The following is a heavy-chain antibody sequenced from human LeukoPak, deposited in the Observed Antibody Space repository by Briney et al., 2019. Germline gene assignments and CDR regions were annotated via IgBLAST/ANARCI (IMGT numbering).Heavy chain of an antibody. CDR2: INPSGGST. J-gene: IGHJ4*02. CDR1: GYTFTSYY. V-gene: IGHV1-46*01. D-gene: IGHD1-26*01. Sequence: ASVKVSCKXSGYTFTSYYMHWVRQAPGQGLEWMGIINPSGGSTTYAQKFQGRVTMTRDTSTSTVYMELSSLRSEDTAVYYCASDLSGNKYGHLDYWGQGTLVTVSS. CDR3: ASDLSGNKYGHLDY.